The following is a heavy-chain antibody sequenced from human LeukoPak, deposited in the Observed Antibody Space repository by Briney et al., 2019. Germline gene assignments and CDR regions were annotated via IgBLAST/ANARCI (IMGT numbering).Heavy chain of an antibody. J-gene: IGHJ6*02. CDR1: GGSISTYY. CDR2: IYYSGST. CDR3: ARDLSAGDYYYGMDV. D-gene: IGHD3-10*01. V-gene: IGHV4-59*01. Sequence: SETLSLTCTVSGGSISTYYGNWIRQAPGKGLEWIGYIYYSGSTNYNPSLKSRVTISVDTSKNQFSLKLSSVTAADTAVYYCARDLSAGDYYYGMDVWGQGTTVTVSS.